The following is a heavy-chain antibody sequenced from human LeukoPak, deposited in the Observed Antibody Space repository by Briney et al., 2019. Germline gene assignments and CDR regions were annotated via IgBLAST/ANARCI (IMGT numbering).Heavy chain of an antibody. CDR2: ISGSGGST. CDR3: ARDGGSAIPFDH. J-gene: IGHJ4*02. CDR1: GFTFSSYA. Sequence: GGSLRLSCAASGFTFSSYAMSWVRQAPGKGLEWVSTISGSGGSTHYADPVKGRFTISRDNSKNTLYLQMNSLRAEDTAVYYCARDGGSAIPFDHWGQGTLVTVSS. V-gene: IGHV3-23*01.